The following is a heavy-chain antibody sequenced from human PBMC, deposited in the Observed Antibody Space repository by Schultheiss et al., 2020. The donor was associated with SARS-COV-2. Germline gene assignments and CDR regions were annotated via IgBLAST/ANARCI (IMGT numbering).Heavy chain of an antibody. D-gene: IGHD2-21*01. V-gene: IGHV3-9*01. CDR3: AKVPVVVVIGGAFDI. CDR1: GFTFDDYA. CDR2: ISWNSGSI. Sequence: GGSLRLSCAASGFTFDDYAMHWVRQAPGKGLEWVSGISWNSGSIGYADSVKGRFTISRDNSKNTLYLQMNSLRAEDTAVYYCAKVPVVVVIGGAFDIWGRGTMVTVSS. J-gene: IGHJ3*02.